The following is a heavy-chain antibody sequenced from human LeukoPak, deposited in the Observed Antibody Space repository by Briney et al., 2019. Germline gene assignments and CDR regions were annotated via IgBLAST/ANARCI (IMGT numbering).Heavy chain of an antibody. V-gene: IGHV4-34*01. D-gene: IGHD3-10*01. CDR2: INQSGDT. J-gene: IGHJ4*02. Sequence: PSETLSLTCAVHGGSFSGYYWSWIRQPPGKGPEWIGEINQSGDTNYDPSLESRVTVSVDTSKNQFSLKVTSVTARDTAVYYCARGPAGSSPYWGQGTLVTVSS. CDR1: GGSFSGYY. CDR3: ARGPAGSSPY.